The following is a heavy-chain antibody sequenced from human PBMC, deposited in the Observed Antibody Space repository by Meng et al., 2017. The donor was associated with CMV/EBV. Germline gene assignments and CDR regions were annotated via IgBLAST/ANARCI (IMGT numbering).Heavy chain of an antibody. D-gene: IGHD3-3*01. CDR1: GLTFSDHY. V-gene: IGHV3-72*01. CDR3: ARSQGDFWSGSDAFDI. J-gene: IGHJ3*02. CDR2: TRNKANSYTT. Sequence: GGSLRLSCAASGLTFSDHYMDWVRQAPGKGLEWVGRTRNKANSYTTEYAASVKGRFTISRDDSKNSLYLQMNSLKTEDTAVYYCARSQGDFWSGSDAFDIWGQGTMVTVSS.